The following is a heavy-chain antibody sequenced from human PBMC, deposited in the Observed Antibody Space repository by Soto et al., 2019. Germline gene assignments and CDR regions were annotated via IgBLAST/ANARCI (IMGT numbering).Heavy chain of an antibody. J-gene: IGHJ6*03. Sequence: GGSLRLSCAASGFTFSNAWMSWVRQAPGKGLEWVGRIKSKTDGGTTDYAAPVKGRFTISRDDSKNTLYLQMNSLKTEDTAVYYCTTYCSGGSCRQKVYYYYYMDVWGKGTTVTSP. CDR2: IKSKTDGGTT. CDR3: TTYCSGGSCRQKVYYYYYMDV. V-gene: IGHV3-15*01. D-gene: IGHD2-15*01. CDR1: GFTFSNAW.